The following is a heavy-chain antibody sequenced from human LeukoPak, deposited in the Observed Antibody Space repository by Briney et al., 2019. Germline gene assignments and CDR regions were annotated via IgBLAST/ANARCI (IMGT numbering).Heavy chain of an antibody. D-gene: IGHD3-22*01. CDR3: ARPYDSSAYHYINY. Sequence: PSETLSLTCTVSGGSMSRYYWSWIRQPPGNGLEWIGYIYYSGSTNYNPSLKSRVTISVDTSKNQFSLKLSSVTAADTAVYYCARPYDSSAYHYINYWGQGTLVTVSS. CDR2: IYYSGST. CDR1: GGSMSRYY. V-gene: IGHV4-59*08. J-gene: IGHJ4*02.